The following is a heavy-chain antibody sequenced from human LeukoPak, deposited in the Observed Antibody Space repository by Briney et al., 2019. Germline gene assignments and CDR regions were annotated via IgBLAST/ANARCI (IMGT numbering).Heavy chain of an antibody. D-gene: IGHD6-19*01. J-gene: IGHJ4*02. CDR2: IYYSGST. CDR1: GGSISSYY. V-gene: IGHV4-59*08. Sequence: SETLSLTCTVSGGSISSYYWSWIRQPPGKGLEWIGYIYYSGSTNYNPSLKSRVTISVDTSKNQFSLKLSSVTAADTAVYYCARLQGSSGGYSLDYWGQGTPVTVSS. CDR3: ARLQGSSGGYSLDY.